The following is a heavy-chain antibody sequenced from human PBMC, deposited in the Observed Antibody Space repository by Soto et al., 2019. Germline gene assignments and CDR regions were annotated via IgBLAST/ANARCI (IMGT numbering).Heavy chain of an antibody. CDR2: IYYSGST. V-gene: IGHV4-61*01. D-gene: IGHD1-26*01. CDR1: GCSVSSGSYY. Sequence: SETLSLTCTVSGCSVSSGSYYWSWIRQPPGKGLEWIGSIYYSGSTNYNPSLKSRVTISVDTSKNQFSLKLSSVTAADTAVYYCARESGSYQNYYYYGMDVWGQGTTVTVSS. CDR3: ARESGSYQNYYYYGMDV. J-gene: IGHJ6*02.